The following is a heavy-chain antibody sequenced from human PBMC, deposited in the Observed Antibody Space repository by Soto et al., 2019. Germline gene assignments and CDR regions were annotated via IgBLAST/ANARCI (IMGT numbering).Heavy chain of an antibody. Sequence: ASVKVSCKASGYTFTSCDINWVRQATGQGLEWMGWMNPNSGNTGYAQKFQGRVTMTRNTSISTAYMELSSLRSEDTAVYYCARKGGWLYSMDVWGQGTTVTVSS. J-gene: IGHJ6*02. V-gene: IGHV1-8*01. CDR2: MNPNSGNT. CDR1: GYTFTSCD. D-gene: IGHD3-22*01. CDR3: ARKGGWLYSMDV.